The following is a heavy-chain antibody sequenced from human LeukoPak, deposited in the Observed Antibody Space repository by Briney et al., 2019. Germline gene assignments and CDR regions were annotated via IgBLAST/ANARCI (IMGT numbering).Heavy chain of an antibody. CDR3: AKGYYDSSGYCYAFDI. D-gene: IGHD3-22*01. Sequence: PGGSLRLSCAASGFTFSSYAMSWVRQAPGKGLEWLSAVSGSGGNTYYADSVKGRFTISRDNSQNTLYLQMNSLRAEDTAVYYCAKGYYDSSGYCYAFDIWGQGTMVTVSS. CDR1: GFTFSSYA. J-gene: IGHJ3*02. CDR2: VSGSGGNT. V-gene: IGHV3-23*01.